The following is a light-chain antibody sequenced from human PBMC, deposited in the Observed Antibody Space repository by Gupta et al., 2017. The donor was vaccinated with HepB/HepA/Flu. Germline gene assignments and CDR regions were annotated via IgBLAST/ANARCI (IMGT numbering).Light chain of an antibody. CDR3: ATWDDSGNGRM. V-gene: IGLV1-44*01. CDR1: NSNVGSND. CDR2: NNN. J-gene: IGLJ3*02. Sequence: QSVLPPPPSASGPPGPRVTISCSGSNSNVGSNDVNWYQQVPGTAPNLLIYNNNERPSGVPDRFSASKSGTSASLAIRALRAEDEADYYCATWDDSGNGRMFGGGTKLTVL.